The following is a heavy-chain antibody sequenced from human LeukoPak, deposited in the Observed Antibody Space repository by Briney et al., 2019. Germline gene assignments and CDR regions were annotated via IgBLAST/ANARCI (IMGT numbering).Heavy chain of an antibody. J-gene: IGHJ4*02. Sequence: PGGSLRLSCAASGFTFSRYWMHWVRQAPGKGLAWVSRISSDGSNTNYADSVKGRFTISRDNAKNTLYLQMDSLTAEDTAVYHCVSRNYGSSPFDYWGQGTLVTVSS. CDR1: GFTFSRYW. D-gene: IGHD4-17*01. V-gene: IGHV3-74*01. CDR3: VSRNYGSSPFDY. CDR2: ISSDGSNT.